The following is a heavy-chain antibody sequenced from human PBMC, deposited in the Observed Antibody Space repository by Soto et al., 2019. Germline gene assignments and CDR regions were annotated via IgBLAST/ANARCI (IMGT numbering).Heavy chain of an antibody. V-gene: IGHV1-46*01. Sequence: QVQLVQSGAEVKKPGASVKDSCKASGYTFTSYYMHWVRQTPRQGLAWMGIINPSGGSTSYAQKFQSIVSLSWATSTSTVYMELSSLRSEDTAVYYCARDVRSSYSSGLYYFDYWGQGALVTVSS. J-gene: IGHJ4*02. CDR3: ARDVRSSYSSGLYYFDY. D-gene: IGHD6-19*01. CDR1: GYTFTSYY. CDR2: INPSGGST.